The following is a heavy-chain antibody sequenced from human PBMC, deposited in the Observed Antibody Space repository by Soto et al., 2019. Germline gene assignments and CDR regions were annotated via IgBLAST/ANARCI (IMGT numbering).Heavy chain of an antibody. V-gene: IGHV3-72*01. Sequence: EVQLVESGGGLVQPGVSLRLSCVASGYTFSDHHIDWVRQAPGKGLEWVGRARNKVNGYTTAYAASVKGRFTISRDDSKNSLYLQMNSLETEDTAVYFCARLLGTSFDLWGQGTLVTVSS. CDR2: ARNKVNGYTT. D-gene: IGHD2-8*02. CDR3: ARLLGTSFDL. CDR1: GYTFSDHH. J-gene: IGHJ4*02.